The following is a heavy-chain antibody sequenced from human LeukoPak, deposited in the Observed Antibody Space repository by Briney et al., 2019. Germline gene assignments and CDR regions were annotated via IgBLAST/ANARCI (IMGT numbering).Heavy chain of an antibody. Sequence: SETLSLTCAVSGYSISSGYYWGWIRQPPGKGLEWIGSIYYSGSTYYNPSLKSRVTISVDTSKNQFSLKLSSVTAADTAVYYCARLHTATDGPLDYWGQGTLVTVSS. V-gene: IGHV4-38-2*01. D-gene: IGHD5-18*01. CDR1: GYSISSGYY. CDR2: IYYSGST. J-gene: IGHJ4*02. CDR3: ARLHTATDGPLDY.